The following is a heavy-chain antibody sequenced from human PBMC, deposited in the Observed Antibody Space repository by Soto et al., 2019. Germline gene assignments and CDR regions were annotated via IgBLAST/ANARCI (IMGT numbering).Heavy chain of an antibody. CDR3: ARDRRDWNYAAFDI. Sequence: GGSLRLPFTASVLSVSSNYKSCIRQAPGKGLEWVSVIYSGGSTYYADSVKGRFTISRDNSKNTLFLQMNGLRAEDTAVYYCARDRRDWNYAAFDIWGQGTMVTVSS. V-gene: IGHV3-53*01. D-gene: IGHD1-7*01. J-gene: IGHJ3*02. CDR1: VLSVSSNY. CDR2: IYSGGST.